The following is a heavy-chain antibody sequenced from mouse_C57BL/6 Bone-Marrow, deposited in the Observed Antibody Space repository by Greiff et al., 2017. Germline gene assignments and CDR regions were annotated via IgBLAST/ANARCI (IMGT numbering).Heavy chain of an antibody. CDR2: IDPSDSYT. CDR3: ATRKNGYDGWFAY. V-gene: IGHV1-69*01. Sequence: QVQLQQPGAELVMPGASVKLSCKASGYTFTSYWMHWVKQRPGQGLEWIGEIDPSDSYTNYNQKFKGKSTLTVDKSSSTAYMQLSSLTSEDSAVYYCATRKNGYDGWFAYWGQGTLVTVSA. CDR1: GYTFTSYW. J-gene: IGHJ3*01. D-gene: IGHD2-2*01.